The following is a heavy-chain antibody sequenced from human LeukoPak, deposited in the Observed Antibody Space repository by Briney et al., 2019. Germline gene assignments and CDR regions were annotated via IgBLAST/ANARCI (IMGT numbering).Heavy chain of an antibody. CDR2: TSHDGSNK. Sequence: PGGSPRLSCVASGLTFSSYGMYWVRQAPGKGLEWVAVTSHDGSNKYYADSVKGRFTISRDNSKNTLYLQMSSLRGEDTAVYYCAKGDYCSSTSCDKYYYYYGMDVWGQGTTVTVSS. CDR3: AKGDYCSSTSCDKYYYYYGMDV. CDR1: GLTFSSYG. D-gene: IGHD2-2*02. V-gene: IGHV3-30*18. J-gene: IGHJ6*02.